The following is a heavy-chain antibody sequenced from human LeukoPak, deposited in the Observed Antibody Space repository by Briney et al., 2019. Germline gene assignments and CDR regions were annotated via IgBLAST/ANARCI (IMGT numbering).Heavy chain of an antibody. CDR1: GGTFSSYA. Sequence: SVKVSCKASGGTFSSYAISWVRQAPGQGLEWMGRIIPILGIANYAQKFQGRVTITADKSTSTAYMELSSLRSEDTAVYYCARDLTAMVIGYWGQGTLVTVSS. CDR2: IIPILGIA. CDR3: ARDLTAMVIGY. J-gene: IGHJ4*02. V-gene: IGHV1-69*04. D-gene: IGHD5-18*01.